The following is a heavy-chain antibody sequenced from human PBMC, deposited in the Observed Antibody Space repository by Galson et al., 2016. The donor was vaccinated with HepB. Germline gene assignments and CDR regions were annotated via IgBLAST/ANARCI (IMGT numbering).Heavy chain of an antibody. V-gene: IGHV1-2*04. J-gene: IGHJ3*02. CDR1: GYTLTGYY. CDR2: INPNSGGT. Sequence: SVKVSCKASGYTLTGYYMHWVRQAPGQGLEWMGWINPNSGGTNYAQKFQGWVTMTRDTSINTAYMEFNRLRSDDTAVYYCARGNGLSAFDIWGQGTMVTVSS. CDR3: ARGNGLSAFDI. D-gene: IGHD2-8*01.